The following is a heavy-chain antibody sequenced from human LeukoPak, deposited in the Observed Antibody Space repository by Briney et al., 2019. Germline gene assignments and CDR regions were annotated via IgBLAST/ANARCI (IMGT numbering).Heavy chain of an antibody. CDR3: ARGGLPIAVVPAATPRFDP. CDR1: GGTFSSYA. CDR2: IIPIFGTA. D-gene: IGHD2-2*01. V-gene: IGHV1-69*13. Sequence: GASVKVSCKASGGTFSSYAISWVRQAPGQGLEWMGGIIPIFGTANYAQKFQGRVTITADESTSTAYMELSSLRSEDTAVYYCARGGLPIAVVPAATPRFDPWGQGTLVTVSS. J-gene: IGHJ5*02.